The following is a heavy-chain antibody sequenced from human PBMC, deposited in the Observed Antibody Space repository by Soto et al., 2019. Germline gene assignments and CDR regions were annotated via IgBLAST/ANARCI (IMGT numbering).Heavy chain of an antibody. CDR2: IYYSGST. Sequence: SETLSLTCTVSGGSISSSSYYWGWIRQPPGKGLEWIGNIYYSGSTYYNPSLKSRVTISVDTSKNQFSLKLSSVTAADTAVYYCARASYDRPGYFQHWGQGTLVTVSS. CDR3: ARASYDRPGYFQH. D-gene: IGHD3-22*01. CDR1: GGSISSSSYY. V-gene: IGHV4-31*03. J-gene: IGHJ1*01.